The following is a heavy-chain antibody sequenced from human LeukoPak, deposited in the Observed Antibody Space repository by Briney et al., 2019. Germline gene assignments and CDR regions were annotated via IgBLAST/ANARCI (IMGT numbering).Heavy chain of an antibody. CDR1: GDSVSSNIAA. Sequence: SQTLSLTCAISGDSVSSNIAAWNWIRQSPSRGLEWLGRTYYRSKWYNDYAVFVKSRIIINPDTSKNQFSLQLNSVTPEDTAVYYCARGVRPWLLLLDYWARGTLVTVSS. CDR2: TYYRSKWYN. J-gene: IGHJ4*02. D-gene: IGHD3-22*01. V-gene: IGHV6-1*01. CDR3: ARGVRPWLLLLDY.